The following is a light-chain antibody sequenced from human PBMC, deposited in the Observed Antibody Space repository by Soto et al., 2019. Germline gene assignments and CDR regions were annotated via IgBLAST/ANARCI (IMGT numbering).Light chain of an antibody. Sequence: AIQLTQSPSSLSASVGDRVTITCRASQDIRGALAWYQQKPGKAPKILIYDVSTLESGVPSRFSGSCCGTDFPLTISSLRLVDFAIYYCKLFNSNPITLGKGTRREFK. CDR1: QDIRGA. J-gene: IGKJ5*01. V-gene: IGKV1-13*02. CDR3: KLFNSNPIT. CDR2: DVS.